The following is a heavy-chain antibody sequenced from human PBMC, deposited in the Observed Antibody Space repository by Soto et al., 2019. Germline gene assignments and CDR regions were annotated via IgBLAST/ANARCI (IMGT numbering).Heavy chain of an antibody. D-gene: IGHD2-8*01. J-gene: IGHJ4*02. CDR1: VFTFSSDA. Sequence: GGSLRLSCAASVFTFSSDAMTWVRQAPGKGLEWVSAISGRGDSTYYADSVKGRFTISRDQSKNTLYLQMYSLRAEDTAVYFCAKERDNGADRYYFDDWGQATLVTVSS. CDR3: AKERDNGADRYYFDD. CDR2: ISGRGDST. V-gene: IGHV3-23*01.